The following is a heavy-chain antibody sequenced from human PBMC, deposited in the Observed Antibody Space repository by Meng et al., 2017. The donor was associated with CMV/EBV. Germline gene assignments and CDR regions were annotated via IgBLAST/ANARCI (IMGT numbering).Heavy chain of an antibody. CDR1: GGSISSYY. D-gene: IGHD6-19*01. V-gene: IGHV4-59*01. Sequence: SETLSLTCIVSGGSISSYYWSWIRQPPGKGLEWIGYIYYSGSTNYNPSLKSRVTMSVDTSKNQFSLKLSSVTAADTAVYYCARHYSGWSYYFDHWGQGTLVTVSS. J-gene: IGHJ4*02. CDR2: IYYSGST. CDR3: ARHYSGWSYYFDH.